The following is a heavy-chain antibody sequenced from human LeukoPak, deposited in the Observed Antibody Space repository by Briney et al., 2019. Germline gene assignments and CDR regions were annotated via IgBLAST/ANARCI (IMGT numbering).Heavy chain of an antibody. D-gene: IGHD6-19*01. CDR2: INHSGST. V-gene: IGHV4-39*07. J-gene: IGHJ6*03. CDR1: GGSISSSSYY. Sequence: SETLSLTCTVSGGSISSSSYYWGWIRQPPGKGLEWIGEINHSGSTNYNPSLKSRVTISVDTSKNQFSLKLSSVTAADTAVYYCARGYSSGWHYYYYYMDVWGKGTTVTVSS. CDR3: ARGYSSGWHYYYYYMDV.